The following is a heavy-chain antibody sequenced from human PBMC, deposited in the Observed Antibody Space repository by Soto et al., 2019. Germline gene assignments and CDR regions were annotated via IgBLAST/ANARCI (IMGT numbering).Heavy chain of an antibody. CDR1: GFTFSSYW. Sequence: EVQLVESGGGLVQPGGSLRLSCAASGFTFSSYWMSWVRQAPGKGLEWVANIKQDGSEKYYVDSVKGRFTISRDNAKNSLYLQMNSLRAEDTAVYYCAKAEYNWNDGGSYWGQGTLVTVSS. CDR2: IKQDGSEK. CDR3: AKAEYNWNDGGSY. J-gene: IGHJ4*02. D-gene: IGHD1-1*01. V-gene: IGHV3-7*01.